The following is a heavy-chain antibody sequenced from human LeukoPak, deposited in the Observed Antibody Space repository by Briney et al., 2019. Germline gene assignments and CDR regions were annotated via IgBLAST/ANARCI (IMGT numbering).Heavy chain of an antibody. D-gene: IGHD6-19*01. CDR3: ARDRGGSRSSSGWSDH. J-gene: IGHJ5*02. CDR1: GFTFSSYW. V-gene: IGHV3-7*01. Sequence: GGSLRLSCAASGFTFSSYWMSWVRQAPGKGLEWVANIKQDGSEKYYVDSVKGRFTISRDNAKNSLYLQMNSLRAEDTAVYYCARDRGGSRSSSGWSDHWGQGTLVTVSS. CDR2: IKQDGSEK.